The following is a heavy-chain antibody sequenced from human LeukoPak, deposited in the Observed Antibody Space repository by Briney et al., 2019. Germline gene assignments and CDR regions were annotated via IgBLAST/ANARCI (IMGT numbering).Heavy chain of an antibody. CDR2: INPNSGGT. Sequence: SVTVCFTSSGYTFTVYDMHWVRQAPGQGLEWMGWINPNSGGTNYAQEFQGRVTITRDTSISTAYMELSRVRSDDTAVYYCARGSQIGWFGESIWDYYYYYMDVWGKGTRVIISS. CDR1: GYTFTVYD. J-gene: IGHJ6*03. CDR3: ARGSQIGWFGESIWDYYYYYMDV. V-gene: IGHV1-2*02. D-gene: IGHD3-10*01.